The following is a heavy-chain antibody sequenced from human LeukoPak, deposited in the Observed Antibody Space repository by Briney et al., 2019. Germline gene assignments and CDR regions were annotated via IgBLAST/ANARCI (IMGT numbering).Heavy chain of an antibody. CDR2: IYSGYSGGST. Sequence: GGSLRLSCAASGFTLSSNYMSWVRQAPGKGLEWVSVIYSGYSGGSTYYADSVKGRFTISRHNSKNTLYLQMNSLRAEDTAMYYCARGGYGGPDAFDIWGQGTMVTVSS. CDR3: ARGGYGGPDAFDI. D-gene: IGHD4-23*01. V-gene: IGHV3-53*04. J-gene: IGHJ3*02. CDR1: GFTLSSNY.